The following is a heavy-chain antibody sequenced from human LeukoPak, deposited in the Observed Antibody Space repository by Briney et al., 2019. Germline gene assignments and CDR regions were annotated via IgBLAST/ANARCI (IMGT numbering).Heavy chain of an antibody. J-gene: IGHJ3*02. CDR1: GFILSNYW. Sequence: GGSLRLSCAASGFILSNYWMGWVRQAPGKGLESLANIKTDGSEKYYMDSVKGRFSISRDNAKNPLYLQMNSLRAEDTAVYYCVSAVRGSSFAICGQGTKVTVSS. CDR2: IKTDGSEK. V-gene: IGHV3-7*03. D-gene: IGHD3-10*02. CDR3: VSAVRGSSFAI.